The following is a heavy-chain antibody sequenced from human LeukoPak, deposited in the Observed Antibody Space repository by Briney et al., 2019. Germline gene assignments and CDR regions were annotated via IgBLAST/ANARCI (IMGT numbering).Heavy chain of an antibody. D-gene: IGHD3-9*01. CDR1: GYIFTSYD. CDR2: INPNSGDT. Sequence: ASVKVSCKASGYIFTSYDINWVRQATGQGLEWMGWINPNSGDTGYAQTFLGRVTLTRDTSISTAYMELSSPRSEDTAVYYCARGPDYDLLTGYPDYYYSMDAWGKGTTVTVSS. V-gene: IGHV1-8*01. J-gene: IGHJ6*03. CDR3: ARGPDYDLLTGYPDYYYSMDA.